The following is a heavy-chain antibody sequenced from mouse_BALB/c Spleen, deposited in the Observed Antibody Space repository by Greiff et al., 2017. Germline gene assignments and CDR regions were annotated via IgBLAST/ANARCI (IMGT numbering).Heavy chain of an antibody. D-gene: IGHD1-2*01. J-gene: IGHJ3*01. CDR2: IWSGGST. Sequence: VKLMESGPGLVQPSQSLSITCTVSGFSLTSYGVHWVRQSPGKGLEWLGVIWSGGSTDYNAAFISRLSISKDNSKSQVFFKMNSLQANDTAIYYCARPLLRRTWFAYWGQGTLVTVSA. CDR3: ARPLLRRTWFAY. V-gene: IGHV2-2*02. CDR1: GFSLTSYG.